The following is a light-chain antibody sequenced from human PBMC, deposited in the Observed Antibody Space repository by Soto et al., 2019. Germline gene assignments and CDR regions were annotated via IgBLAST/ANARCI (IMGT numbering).Light chain of an antibody. CDR1: QSISSY. CDR3: QQSYSTPRT. CDR2: AAS. V-gene: IGKV1-39*01. J-gene: IGKJ5*01. Sequence: DIQMTQSPSSLSASVGDRVTITCRAIQSISSYLNWYQQKPGKAPKLLIYAASSLQSGVPSRFSGSGSGPDFTLIISSLQPEDFVTYYCQQSYSTPRTFGQGTRLEMK.